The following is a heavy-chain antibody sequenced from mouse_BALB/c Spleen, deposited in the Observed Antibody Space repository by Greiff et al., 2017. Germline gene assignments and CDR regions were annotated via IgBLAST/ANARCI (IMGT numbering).Heavy chain of an antibody. CDR1: GYTFTSYW. J-gene: IGHJ3*01. CDR2: INPSTCYT. Sequence: VQLQQSGAELAKPGASVKMSCKASGYTFTSYWMHWVKQRPGQGLEWIGYINPSTCYTEYNQKFKDKATLTADKSSSTAYMQLSSLTSEDSAVYYCANKGQLGFPFAYWGQGTLVTVSA. CDR3: ANKGQLGFPFAY. V-gene: IGHV1-7*01. D-gene: IGHD3-2*01.